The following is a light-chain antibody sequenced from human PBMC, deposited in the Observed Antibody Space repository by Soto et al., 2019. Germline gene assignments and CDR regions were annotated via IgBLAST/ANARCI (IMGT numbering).Light chain of an antibody. CDR1: SSNIGAGYD. CDR3: QSYDSSLRSWV. V-gene: IGLV1-40*01. Sequence: QPVLTQPPSVSGAPGQRVTISCTGSSSNIGAGYDVHWYQQLPGTAPKVLIYGNSKRPSGVPDRFSGSQSGTSASLAITGLQAEDETDYYCQSYDSSLRSWVFGGGTQLTVL. CDR2: GNS. J-gene: IGLJ3*02.